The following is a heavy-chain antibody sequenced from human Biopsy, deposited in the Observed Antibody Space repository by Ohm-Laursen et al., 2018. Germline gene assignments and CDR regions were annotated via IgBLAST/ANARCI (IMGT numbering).Heavy chain of an antibody. CDR3: ARGSNDFGGLYFPR. CDR2: ISYTGYT. D-gene: IGHD4-23*01. V-gene: IGHV4-59*11. CDR1: GDSISGHY. J-gene: IGHJ4*02. Sequence: SDTLSLTCSVSGDSISGHYWSWIRQPPGKGLEWIGHISYTGYTSYNASLKSRVTISVDTSRNHLSLRLSSLTAADTAVYYCARGSNDFGGLYFPRWGQGTLLTVSS.